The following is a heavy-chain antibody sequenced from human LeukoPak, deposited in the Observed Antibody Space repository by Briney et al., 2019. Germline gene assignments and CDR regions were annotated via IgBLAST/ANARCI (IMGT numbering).Heavy chain of an antibody. CDR3: ARDPYYDYVWGSWRGFVY. CDR1: GFTFSGYA. V-gene: IGHV3-30-3*01. Sequence: PGGSLRLSCAASGFTFSGYAMHWVRQAPGRGLEWVAFISNDGSNQYYAESVKGRFTISRDNSKSTLYLQMNNLRVEDTAVFYCARDPYYDYVWGSWRGFVYWGQGTLVTVSS. J-gene: IGHJ4*02. D-gene: IGHD3-16*01. CDR2: ISNDGSNQ.